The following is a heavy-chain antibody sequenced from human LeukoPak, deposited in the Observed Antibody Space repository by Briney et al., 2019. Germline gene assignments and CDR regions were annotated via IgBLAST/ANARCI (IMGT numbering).Heavy chain of an antibody. CDR2: ISGSGGST. CDR1: GFTFTSYA. J-gene: IGHJ6*02. V-gene: IGHV3-23*01. Sequence: PGGSLRLSCAASGFTFTSYAMSWVRQAPGKGLEWVSVISGSGGSTYYADSVKDRFTISRDNSKNTLYLQMNSLRAEDTAVYYCAKDRVVVVPTYMYGMDVWGQGTTVTVSS. CDR3: AKDRVVVVPTYMYGMDV. D-gene: IGHD2-2*01.